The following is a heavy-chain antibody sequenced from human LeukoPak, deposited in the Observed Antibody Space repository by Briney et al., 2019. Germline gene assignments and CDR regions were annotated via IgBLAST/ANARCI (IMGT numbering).Heavy chain of an antibody. J-gene: IGHJ6*03. D-gene: IGHD3-3*01. Sequence: ATVKISCKVSGYTFTDYYIHWVQQAPGKGLEWMGLVETEDGETIYAEKFQGRVTLTADTSTDTAYMELSSLRSEDTAVYYCATLRFLEWFSYYYYMDVWGKGTTVTVSS. V-gene: IGHV1-69-2*01. CDR1: GYTFTDYY. CDR3: ATLRFLEWFSYYYYMDV. CDR2: VETEDGET.